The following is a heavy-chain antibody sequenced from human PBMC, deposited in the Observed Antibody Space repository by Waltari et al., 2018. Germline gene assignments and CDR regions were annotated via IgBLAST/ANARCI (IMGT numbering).Heavy chain of an antibody. CDR2: IIPSFGTA. CDR1: GGTFSSYA. CDR3: ARDGAAAGTFDY. V-gene: IGHV1-69*01. D-gene: IGHD6-13*01. J-gene: IGHJ4*02. Sequence: QVQLVQSGAEVKKPGSSVKVSCKASGGTFSSYAISWVRQAPGQGLEWMGGIIPSFGTANDAQKFQGRVTITADESTSTAYMELSSLRSEDTAVYYCARDGAAAGTFDYWGQGTLVTVSS.